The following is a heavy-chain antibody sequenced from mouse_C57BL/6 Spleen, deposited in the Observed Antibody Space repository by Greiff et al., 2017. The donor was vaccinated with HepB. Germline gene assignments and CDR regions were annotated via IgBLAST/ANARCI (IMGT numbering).Heavy chain of an antibody. CDR3: ARPTGYFDV. V-gene: IGHV5-12*01. J-gene: IGHJ1*03. CDR1: GFTFSDYY. CDR2: ISNGGGST. D-gene: IGHD5-5*01. Sequence: EVKLVESGGGLVQPGGSLKLSCAASGFTFSDYYMYWVRQTPEKRLEWVAYISNGGGSTYYPDTVKGRFTISRDNAKNPLYLQMSRLKSEDTAMYYCARPTGYFDVWGTGTTVTVSS.